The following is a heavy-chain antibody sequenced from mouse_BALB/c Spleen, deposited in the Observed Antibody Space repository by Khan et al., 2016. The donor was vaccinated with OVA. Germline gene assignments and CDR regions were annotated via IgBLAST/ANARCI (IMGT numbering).Heavy chain of an antibody. CDR1: GFTFSSYG. D-gene: IGHD3-3*01. CDR3: AGRARTIN. Sequence: EVELVEPGGGLVQPGGSLKLSCAAPGFTFSSYGMSWGRHTPDTRLELVATINSNRGSNYYPYSVKGRVTTSRDNAKNTLYLQMSSLKSEDTVMDNCAGRARTINWGQGTTLTVSS. V-gene: IGHV5-6-3*01. CDR2: INSNRGSN. J-gene: IGHJ2*01.